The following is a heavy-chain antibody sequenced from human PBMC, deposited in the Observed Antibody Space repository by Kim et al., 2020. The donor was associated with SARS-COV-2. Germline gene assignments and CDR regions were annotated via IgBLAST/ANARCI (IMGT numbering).Heavy chain of an antibody. CDR3: ARGGLDDSSGYYQNWYFDL. J-gene: IGHJ2*01. D-gene: IGHD3-22*01. V-gene: IGHV3-74*01. Sequence: GGSLRLSCAASGFTFSSYWMHWVRQAPGKGLVWVSRINSDGSSTSYADSVKGRFTISRDNAKNTLYLQMNSLRAEDTAVYYCARGGLDDSSGYYQNWYFDLWGRGTLVTVSS. CDR1: GFTFSSYW. CDR2: INSDGSST.